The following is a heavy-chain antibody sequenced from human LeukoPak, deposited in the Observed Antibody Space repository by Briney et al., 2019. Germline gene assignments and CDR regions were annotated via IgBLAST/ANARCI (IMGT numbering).Heavy chain of an antibody. CDR3: ARDRPYYDILTGYYNVIHSGYFDY. CDR2: ISAYNGNT. V-gene: IGHV1-18*01. CDR1: GYTFTSYG. J-gene: IGHJ4*02. D-gene: IGHD3-9*01. Sequence: ASVKVSCKASGYTFTSYGISWVRQAPGQGLEWMGWISAYNGNTNYAQKLQGRVTMTTDTSTSTAYMELRSLRSDDTAVYYCARDRPYYDILTGYYNVIHSGYFDYWGQGTLVTVSS.